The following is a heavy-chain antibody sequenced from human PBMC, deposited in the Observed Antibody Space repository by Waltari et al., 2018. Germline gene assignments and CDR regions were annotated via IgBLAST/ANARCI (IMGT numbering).Heavy chain of an antibody. CDR2: ISHSGST. CDR3: AGDSHWPRWFH. CDR1: GGSMRAYY. J-gene: IGHJ4*02. Sequence: QVQLQESGPRLVRPSGTLSLTCTVSGGSMRAYYWTWIRLPPGKRLEWIGYISHSGSTDYTPSLKSRVTISKDTSNDQLSLELTSVTAADTAIYYCAGDSHWPRWFHWGLGTLVTVSP. V-gene: IGHV4-59*01. D-gene: IGHD2-15*01.